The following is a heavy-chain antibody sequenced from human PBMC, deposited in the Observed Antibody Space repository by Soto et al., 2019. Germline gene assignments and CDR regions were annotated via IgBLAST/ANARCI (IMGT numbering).Heavy chain of an antibody. J-gene: IGHJ5*02. CDR1: GYTFTSYG. V-gene: IGHV1-18*01. Sequence: ASVKVSCKASGYTFTSYGISWVRQAPGQGLEWMGWISAYNGNTNYAQKLQGRVTMTTDTSTSTAYMELRSLRSDDTAVYYCARVASYDFWSGSIGGNWFDPWGQGTLVTVSS. CDR3: ARVASYDFWSGSIGGNWFDP. CDR2: ISAYNGNT. D-gene: IGHD3-3*01.